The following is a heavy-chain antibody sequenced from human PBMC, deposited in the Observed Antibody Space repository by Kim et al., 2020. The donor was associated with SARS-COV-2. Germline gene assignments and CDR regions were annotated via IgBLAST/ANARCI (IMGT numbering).Heavy chain of an antibody. J-gene: IGHJ4*02. Sequence: VRGRFTISRDKSKNTLYLQMNSLRAEDTAVYYCAKDLEFGNVLLWFGELSWGQGTLVTVSS. D-gene: IGHD3-10*01. CDR3: AKDLEFGNVLLWFGELS. V-gene: IGHV3-23*01.